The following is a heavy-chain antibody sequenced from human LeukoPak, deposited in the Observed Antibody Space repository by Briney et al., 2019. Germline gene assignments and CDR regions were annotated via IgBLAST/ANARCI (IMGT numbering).Heavy chain of an antibody. CDR1: GFTFSSYG. D-gene: IGHD2-21*01. CDR2: VSGSGGST. V-gene: IGHV3-23*01. J-gene: IGHJ4*02. Sequence: GGSLRLSCAASGFTFSSYGMSWVRQAPGKGLEWVSAVSGSGGSTYYADSVKGRFTISRDNSKNTLYLQMNSLRVEDAAVYYCARAPVTSCRGAYCYPFDYWGQGTLVTVSS. CDR3: ARAPVTSCRGAYCYPFDY.